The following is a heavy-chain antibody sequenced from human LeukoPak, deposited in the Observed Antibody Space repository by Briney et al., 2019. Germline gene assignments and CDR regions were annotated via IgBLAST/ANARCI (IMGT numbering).Heavy chain of an antibody. D-gene: IGHD3-22*01. CDR3: ARCDTYYYDSSGYQNWFDP. CDR2: INPSGGST. CDR1: GYTYTSYY. Sequence: ASVKVSCKTSGYTYTSYYMHWVRQAPGQGLEWMGIINPSGGSTSYAQKFQGRVTMTRDTSTSTVYMELSSLRSEDTAVYYCARCDTYYYDSSGYQNWFDPWGQGTLVTVSS. J-gene: IGHJ5*02. V-gene: IGHV1-46*01.